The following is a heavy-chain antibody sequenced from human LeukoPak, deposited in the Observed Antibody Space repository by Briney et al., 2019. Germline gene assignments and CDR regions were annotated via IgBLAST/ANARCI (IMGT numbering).Heavy chain of an antibody. CDR2: IIPIFGTA. V-gene: IGHV1-69*05. CDR3: ARQGLSDYYDSSGYLSY. D-gene: IGHD3-22*01. CDR1: GGTFSSYA. J-gene: IGHJ4*02. Sequence: ASVKVSCKASGGTFSSYAISWVRQAPGQGLEWMGGIIPIFGTANYAQKFQGRVTITTDESTSTAYMELSSLRSEDTAVYYCARQGLSDYYDSSGYLSYWGQGTLVTVSS.